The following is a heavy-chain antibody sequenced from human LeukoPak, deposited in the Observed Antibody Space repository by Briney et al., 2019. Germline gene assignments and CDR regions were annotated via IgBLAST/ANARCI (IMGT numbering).Heavy chain of an antibody. CDR2: ISTYSGYT. D-gene: IGHD3-22*01. CDR3: ARDLDLYDSSGFGWFNR. CDR1: GYSFSRYG. J-gene: IGHJ5*02. V-gene: IGHV1-18*01. Sequence: ASVKVSCKASGYSFSRYGISWVRQAPGQGLEWMGWISTYSGYTNYAQKFQGRVTITTDTSTNTAYMELRRLRSDDTAVYYCARDLDLYDSSGFGWFNRGGRGTLVTVPS.